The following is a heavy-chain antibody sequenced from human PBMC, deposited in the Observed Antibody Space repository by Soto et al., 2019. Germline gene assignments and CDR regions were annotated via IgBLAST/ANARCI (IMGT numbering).Heavy chain of an antibody. CDR3: AGCRDFWSGYCNWFDP. CDR1: GGSISSGDYY. CDR2: IYYSGST. J-gene: IGHJ5*02. D-gene: IGHD3-3*01. V-gene: IGHV4-30-4*01. Sequence: QVQLQESGPGLVKPSQTLSLTCTVSGGSISSGDYYWRWIRQPPGKGLEWIGYIYYSGSTYYNPSLKRRVTISVDTSKNQFSLKLSSVTAADTAVYYCAGCRDFWSGYCNWFDPRGQGTLVTVSA.